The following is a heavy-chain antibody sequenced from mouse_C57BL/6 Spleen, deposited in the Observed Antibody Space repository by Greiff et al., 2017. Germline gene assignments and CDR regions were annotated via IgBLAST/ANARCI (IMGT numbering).Heavy chain of an antibody. J-gene: IGHJ4*01. Sequence: QVQLKESGPGLVQPSQSLSITCTVSGFSFTSYGVHWVRQSPGKGLEWLGVIWRSGSTDYNAVFMSRLSISKDNSKSQVFYKMNSLQADDTAIYYCAKKETMMYNAMDDWGQGTSVTVSS. CDR1: GFSFTSYG. V-gene: IGHV2-5*01. D-gene: IGHD2-3*01. CDR3: AKKETMMYNAMDD. CDR2: IWRSGST.